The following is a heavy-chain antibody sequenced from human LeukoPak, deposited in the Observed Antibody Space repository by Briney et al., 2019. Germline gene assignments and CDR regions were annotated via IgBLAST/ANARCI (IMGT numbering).Heavy chain of an antibody. J-gene: IGHJ6*03. D-gene: IGHD3-22*01. Sequence: ASVKVSCKASGYTFTGYYMHWVRQAPGQGLEWVGWINPNSGGTNYAQKFQGRVTMTRDTSISTAYMELSGLRSDDTAVYYCARDTYYYDSSGYYSDYYYMDVWGKGTTVTVSS. CDR1: GYTFTGYY. CDR2: INPNSGGT. CDR3: ARDTYYYDSSGYYSDYYYMDV. V-gene: IGHV1-2*02.